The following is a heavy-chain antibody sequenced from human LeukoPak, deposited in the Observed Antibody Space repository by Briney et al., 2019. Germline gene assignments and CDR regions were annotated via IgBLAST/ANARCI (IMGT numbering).Heavy chain of an antibody. D-gene: IGHD6-19*01. CDR2: ISCYNGDT. CDR1: GYPFNKFG. CDR3: ARDPSNTSGWKTWFDT. V-gene: IGHV1-18*01. J-gene: IGHJ5*02. Sequence: ASVKVSCKASGYPFNKFGISWVRQAPGQGLEWMGWISCYNGDTRYAQKLQGRVTLTTDTPTTTVYMELRSLRSDDTAVYYCARDPSNTSGWKTWFDTWGQGTPVIVSS.